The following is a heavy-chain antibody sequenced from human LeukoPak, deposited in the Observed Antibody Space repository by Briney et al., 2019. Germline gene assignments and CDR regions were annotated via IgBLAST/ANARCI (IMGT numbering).Heavy chain of an antibody. CDR3: ASENFGN. CDR1: GFTFSSHA. J-gene: IGHJ4*02. Sequence: GGSLRLSCAASGFTFSSHAMHWVRQAPGKGLEWVSYISSSSSTIYYADSVKGRFTISRDNAKNSLYLQMNSLRAEDTAVYHCASENFGNWGQGTLVTVSS. V-gene: IGHV3-48*01. CDR2: ISSSSSTI. D-gene: IGHD1-7*01.